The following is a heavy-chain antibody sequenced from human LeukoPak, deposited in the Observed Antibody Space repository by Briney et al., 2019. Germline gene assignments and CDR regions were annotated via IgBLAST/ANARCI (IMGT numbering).Heavy chain of an antibody. V-gene: IGHV1-8*01. Sequence: ASVKVSCKASGYTFTSYDINWVRQATGQGLEWMGWMNPNSGNTGYAQKFQGRVTMTRNTSISTAYMELSSLRSEDTAVYYCARDRGPFWSGCFDYWGQGTLVTVSS. CDR1: GYTFTSYD. CDR2: MNPNSGNT. D-gene: IGHD3-3*01. J-gene: IGHJ4*02. CDR3: ARDRGPFWSGCFDY.